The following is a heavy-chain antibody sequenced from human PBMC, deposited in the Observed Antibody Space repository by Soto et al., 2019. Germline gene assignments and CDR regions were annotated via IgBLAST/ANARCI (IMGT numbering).Heavy chain of an antibody. CDR1: GGSISGYY. V-gene: IGHV4-34*01. CDR3: ARELDFYDSGTYYKSADWFGP. J-gene: IGHJ5*02. D-gene: IGHD3-10*01. Sequence: SETLSLTCGVHGGSISGYYWSWIRQSPGKGLEWIGETDHSGSTNYNPSLRSRVTMSVDTSKNQFSLKLSSVTAADTAVYYCARELDFYDSGTYYKSADWFGPRGKGTLVTVTS. CDR2: TDHSGST.